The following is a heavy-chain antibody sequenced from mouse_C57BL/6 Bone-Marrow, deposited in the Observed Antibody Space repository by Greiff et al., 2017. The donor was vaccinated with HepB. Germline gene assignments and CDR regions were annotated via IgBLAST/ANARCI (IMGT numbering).Heavy chain of an antibody. CDR1: GYTFTSYG. CDR3: ARSGKNDAMDY. CDR2: IYPRSGHT. D-gene: IGHD3-1*01. V-gene: IGHV1-81*01. J-gene: IGHJ4*01. Sequence: QVQLQQSGAELARPGASVKLSCKASGYTFTSYGISWVKQRTGQGLEWIGEIYPRSGHTDYNEKFKGKATLTADKSSSTAYMELRSLTSEDSAVYFCARSGKNDAMDYWGQGTSVTVSS.